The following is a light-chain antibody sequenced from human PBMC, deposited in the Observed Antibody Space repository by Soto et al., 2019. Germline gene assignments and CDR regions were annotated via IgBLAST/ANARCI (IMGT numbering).Light chain of an antibody. CDR3: QQRSNWPPYT. CDR1: QSVSSY. Sequence: EIVLTQSPATLSLSPGERATLSCRASQSVSSYLAWYQQKPGQAPRLLIYDASNRATGIPARFSGSGSGTXXXXXXXXXXPEXFAVYYCQQRSNWPPYTFGQGIKLEIK. J-gene: IGKJ2*01. CDR2: DAS. V-gene: IGKV3-11*01.